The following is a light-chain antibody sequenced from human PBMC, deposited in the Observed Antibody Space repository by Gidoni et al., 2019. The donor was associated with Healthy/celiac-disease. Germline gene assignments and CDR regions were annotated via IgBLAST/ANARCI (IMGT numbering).Light chain of an antibody. V-gene: IGKV1-8*01. CDR1: QGISSY. J-gene: IGKJ1*01. CDR3: QQYYSYPWT. Sequence: IRMTQSPSSFSASTGDTVTITCRASQGISSYLGWYQQKPGKAPKRLIYAACTLQSGVPSRFSGSGAGTDFTLTISCLQSEDFATYYCQQYYSYPWTFGQGTKVEIK. CDR2: AAC.